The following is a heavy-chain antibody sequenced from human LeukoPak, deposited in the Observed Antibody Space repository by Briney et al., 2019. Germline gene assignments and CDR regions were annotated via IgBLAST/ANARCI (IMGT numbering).Heavy chain of an antibody. CDR3: AKGGVSGTYYFDF. D-gene: IGHD1-26*01. J-gene: IGHJ4*02. Sequence: PGGSLRLSCAASGFTLYNYAIHWVRQAPGKGLEWVTFIRSDGSNKYYADSVKGRFTISRDISKNTLYLQMNSLRAEDTAVYYCAKGGVSGTYYFDFWGQGTLVTVSS. CDR1: GFTLYNYA. V-gene: IGHV3-30*02. CDR2: IRSDGSNK.